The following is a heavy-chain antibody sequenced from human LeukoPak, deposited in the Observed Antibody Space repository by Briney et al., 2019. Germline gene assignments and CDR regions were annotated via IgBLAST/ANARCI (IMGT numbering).Heavy chain of an antibody. J-gene: IGHJ4*02. V-gene: IGHV4-39*01. D-gene: IGHD6-13*01. CDR1: GGSISSSSYY. CDR3: ARLGSSPDFFDY. CDR2: IYYSGST. Sequence: SETLSLTFTVSGGSISSSSYYWGWIRPPPGKGLEWIGSIYYSGSTYYNPSLKSRVTISVDTSKNQFSLKLSSVTAADTAVYYCARLGSSPDFFDYWGQGTLVTVSS.